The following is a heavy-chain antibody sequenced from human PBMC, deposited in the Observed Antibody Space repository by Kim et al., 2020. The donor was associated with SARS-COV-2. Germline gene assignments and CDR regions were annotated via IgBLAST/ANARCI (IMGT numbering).Heavy chain of an antibody. CDR3: ARGWVQLWLEGDAFDI. CDR2: INHSGST. D-gene: IGHD5-18*01. V-gene: IGHV4-34*01. Sequence: SETLSLTCAVYGGSFSGYYWSWIRQPPGKGLEWIGEINHSGSTNYNPSLKSRVTISVDTSKNQFSLKLSSVTAADTAVYYCARGWVQLWLEGDAFDIWGQGTMVTVSS. J-gene: IGHJ3*02. CDR1: GGSFSGYY.